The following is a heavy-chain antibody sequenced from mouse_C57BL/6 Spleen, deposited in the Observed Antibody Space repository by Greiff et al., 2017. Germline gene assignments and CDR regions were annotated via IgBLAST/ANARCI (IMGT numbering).Heavy chain of an antibody. Sequence: VQLKESGPELVKPGASVKISCKASGYSFTDYNMNWVKQSNGKSLEWIGVINPNYGTTSYNQKFKGKATLTVDQSSSTAYMQLNSLTSEDSAVYYCARSGGGDRSYYYGSSSYAMDYWGQGTSVTVSS. CDR1: GYSFTDYN. D-gene: IGHD1-1*01. J-gene: IGHJ4*01. CDR2: INPNYGTT. CDR3: ARSGGGDRSYYYGSSSYAMDY. V-gene: IGHV1-39*01.